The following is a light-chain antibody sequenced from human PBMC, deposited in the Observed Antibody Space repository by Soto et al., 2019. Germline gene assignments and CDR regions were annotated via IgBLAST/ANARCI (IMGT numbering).Light chain of an antibody. J-gene: IGKJ4*01. Sequence: VLTQSPRTLSLSPGERATLSCRASQNVNNNFVAWYQQKPGQAPSLLIYGVSDRATGVPDRFSGSGSGTDFTLTISRLEPEDFAVYYCQRHGASITFVGGTRVENK. V-gene: IGKV3-20*01. CDR1: QNVNNNF. CDR2: GVS. CDR3: QRHGASIT.